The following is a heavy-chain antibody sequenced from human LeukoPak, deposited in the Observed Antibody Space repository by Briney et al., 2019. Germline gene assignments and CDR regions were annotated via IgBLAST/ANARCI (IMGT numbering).Heavy chain of an antibody. J-gene: IGHJ4*02. CDR2: IYYSGST. CDR1: GGSISSSDYY. CDR3: ARGDLTYYYGSGSYYPPDY. V-gene: IGHV4-30-4*08. D-gene: IGHD3-10*01. Sequence: PSETLSLTCTVSGGSISSSDYYWGWIRQPPGKGLQWIGYIYYSGSTYYNPSLKSRVTISVDTSKNQFSLKLSSVTAADTAVYYCARGDLTYYYGSGSYYPPDYWGQGTLVTVSS.